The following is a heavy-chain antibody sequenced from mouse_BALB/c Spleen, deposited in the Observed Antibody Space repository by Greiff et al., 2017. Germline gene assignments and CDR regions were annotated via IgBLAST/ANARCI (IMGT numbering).Heavy chain of an antibody. CDR3: ARSLLYYYAMDY. J-gene: IGHJ4*01. D-gene: IGHD1-2*01. CDR2: INPSSGYT. Sequence: VQLQQSAAELARPGASVKMSCKASGYTFTSYTMHWVKQRPGQGLEWIGYINPSSGYTEYNQKFKDKTTLTADKSSSTAYMQLSSLTSEDSAVYYCARSLLYYYAMDYWGQGTSVTVSS. CDR1: GYTFTSYT. V-gene: IGHV1-4*02.